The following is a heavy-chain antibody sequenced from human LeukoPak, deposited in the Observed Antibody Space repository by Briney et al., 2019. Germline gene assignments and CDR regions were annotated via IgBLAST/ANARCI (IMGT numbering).Heavy chain of an antibody. CDR3: AREMAGIQLFDY. J-gene: IGHJ4*02. D-gene: IGHD5-18*01. Sequence: PSETLSLTCTVSGGSISSYYWSWIRQPPGKGLEWIGTIYYSGSTKNNPSLKSRVTISVDASKNQFSLKLSSVTAADTAVYYCAREMAGIQLFDYWGQRTLVTVSS. V-gene: IGHV4-59*01. CDR2: IYYSGST. CDR1: GGSISSYY.